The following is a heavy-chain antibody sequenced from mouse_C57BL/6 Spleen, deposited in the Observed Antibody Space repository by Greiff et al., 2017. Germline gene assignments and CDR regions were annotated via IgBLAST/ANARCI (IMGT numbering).Heavy chain of an antibody. D-gene: IGHD1-1*01. CDR1: GYTFTSYW. CDR2: IYPSDSET. J-gene: IGHJ4*01. CDR3: ARGYYGSSVYYAMDY. Sequence: QVQLQQSGAELVRPGSSVKLSCKASGYTFTSYWMDWVKQRPGQGLEWIGNIYPSDSETHYNQKFKDKATLTVDKSSSTAYMQLSSLTSEDSAVYYCARGYYGSSVYYAMDYWGQGTSVTVSS. V-gene: IGHV1-61*01.